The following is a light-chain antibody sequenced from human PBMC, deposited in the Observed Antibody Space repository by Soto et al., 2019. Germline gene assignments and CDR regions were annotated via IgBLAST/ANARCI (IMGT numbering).Light chain of an antibody. J-gene: IGKJ4*01. CDR1: QTVSSNY. Sequence: EVVLTQSPGTLSLSPGERATLSCRASQTVSSNYLAWYQQTPGQAPRLLIYAASTRPTGIPDRFSGSGSGTDFTLTISRLEPEDFAVYYCQQYGRSPPLIFGGGTKVEIK. CDR2: AAS. CDR3: QQYGRSPPLI. V-gene: IGKV3-20*01.